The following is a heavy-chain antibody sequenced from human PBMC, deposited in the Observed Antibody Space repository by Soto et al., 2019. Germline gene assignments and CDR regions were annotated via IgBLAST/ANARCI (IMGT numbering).Heavy chain of an antibody. CDR2: ISSSGSTI. D-gene: IGHD3-22*01. J-gene: IGHJ4*02. V-gene: IGHV3-11*04. CDR1: GFTFSDYY. Sequence: GGSLRLSCAASGFTFSDYYMSWIRQAPGKGLEWVSYISSSGSTIYYADSVRGRFTVSRDNAKNSLYLQMNSLRAEDTAVYYCATVRGNYYDTSDSPLDYWGQGTLVTVSS. CDR3: ATVRGNYYDTSDSPLDY.